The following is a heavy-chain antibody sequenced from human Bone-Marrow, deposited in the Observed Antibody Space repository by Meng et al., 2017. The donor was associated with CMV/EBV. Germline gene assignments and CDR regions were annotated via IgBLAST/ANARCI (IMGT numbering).Heavy chain of an antibody. V-gene: IGHV4-38-2*02. CDR1: GYSTSSDYY. CDR3: ARESVGVPAAYDY. Sequence: SETLSLTCTVSGYSTSSDYYWGWIRQPPGKGLEWITSMYHTGNTYYNPSLRSRVSISVDTSKNQFSLRLSSVTAADTAVYYCARESVGVPAAYDYWGRGPLVTIYS. D-gene: IGHD2-2*01. J-gene: IGHJ4*02. CDR2: MYHTGNT.